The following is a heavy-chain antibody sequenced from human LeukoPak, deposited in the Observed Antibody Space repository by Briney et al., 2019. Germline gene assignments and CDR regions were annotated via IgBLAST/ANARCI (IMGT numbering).Heavy chain of an antibody. CDR1: GGSISSYY. Sequence: SETLSLTCTVSGGSISSYYWSWIRQSPGKGLEWIGYIYYSGSTNFNPSLKSRVTISVDTSKNQFSLKLSSVTAADTAVYYCARQYYDILTGYYMEEDYFDYWGQGTLVTVSS. CDR2: IYYSGST. CDR3: ARQYYDILTGYYMEEDYFDY. J-gene: IGHJ4*02. D-gene: IGHD3-9*01. V-gene: IGHV4-59*08.